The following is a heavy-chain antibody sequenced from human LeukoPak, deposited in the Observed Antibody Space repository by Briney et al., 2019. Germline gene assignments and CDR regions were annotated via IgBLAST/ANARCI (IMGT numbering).Heavy chain of an antibody. CDR1: GFTFSSYG. CDR2: IWDDGSNK. Sequence: GRSLRLSCAASGFTFSSYGMHWVRQAPGKGLEWVALIWDDGSNKYYADSVKGRFTISRDNSKNTLYLQMNSPRAEDTAVYYCARGGVWGSYRYLDYWGQGTLVTVSS. D-gene: IGHD3-16*02. V-gene: IGHV3-33*01. CDR3: ARGGVWGSYRYLDY. J-gene: IGHJ4*02.